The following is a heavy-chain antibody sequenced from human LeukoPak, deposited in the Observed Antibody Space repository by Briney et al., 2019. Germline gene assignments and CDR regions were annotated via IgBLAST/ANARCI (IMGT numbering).Heavy chain of an antibody. CDR3: AKGWWFGELLLYYFDY. CDR2: IKEDGSEK. Sequence: TGGSLRLSCAASGFTFSIFWMSWVRQAPGKGLEWVANIKEDGSEKYYVDSVKGRFTISRDNAKNSLYLQMNSLRAEDTAIYYCAKGWWFGELLLYYFDYWGQGTLVTVSS. D-gene: IGHD3-10*01. V-gene: IGHV3-7*01. J-gene: IGHJ4*02. CDR1: GFTFSIFW.